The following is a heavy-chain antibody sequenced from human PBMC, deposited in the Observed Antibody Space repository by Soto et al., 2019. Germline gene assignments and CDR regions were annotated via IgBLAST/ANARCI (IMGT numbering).Heavy chain of an antibody. CDR2: IIPIFGTA. V-gene: IGHV1-69*06. D-gene: IGHD3-22*01. Sequence: GASVKVSCKASGGTFSSYAISWVRQAPGQGLEWMGWIIPIFGTANYAQKFQGRVTITAHKSTSTAYMELSSLRSEDTAVYYCARDLLGYNDSSGYQIFDYWGQGTLVTVSS. CDR1: GGTFSSYA. CDR3: ARDLLGYNDSSGYQIFDY. J-gene: IGHJ4*02.